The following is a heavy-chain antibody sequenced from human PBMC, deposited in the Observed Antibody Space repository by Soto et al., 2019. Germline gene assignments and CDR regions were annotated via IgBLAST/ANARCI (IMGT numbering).Heavy chain of an antibody. V-gene: IGHV3-15*01. CDR2: VKSNTDGGTT. CDR3: TTDHTFPLA. J-gene: IGHJ5*02. CDR1: GFTFSDAW. Sequence: EVQLVESGGGLVKPGGSLRLSCTASGFTFSDAWMSWVRQAPGKGLEWVGRVKSNTDGGTTDFAAPVKGRFTISRDDSKNTLYLQMNNLKAEDTAFYYCTTDHTFPLAWGQGTLVTVSS.